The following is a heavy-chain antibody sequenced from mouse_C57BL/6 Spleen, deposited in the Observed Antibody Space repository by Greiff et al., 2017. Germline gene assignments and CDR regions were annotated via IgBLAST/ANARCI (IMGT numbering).Heavy chain of an antibody. CDR1: GFNIKDDY. D-gene: IGHD1-1*01. J-gene: IGHJ1*03. CDR3: TPTSVVDWYVDV. V-gene: IGHV14-4*01. Sequence: VQLQQSGAELVRPGASVKLSCTASGFNIKDDYMHWVKQRHEQGLEWIGWIDPENGDTEYASKFQGKATITADTSSNTAYLQLSILTSEDTAVYYCTPTSVVDWYVDVWGTGTTVTVSS. CDR2: IDPENGDT.